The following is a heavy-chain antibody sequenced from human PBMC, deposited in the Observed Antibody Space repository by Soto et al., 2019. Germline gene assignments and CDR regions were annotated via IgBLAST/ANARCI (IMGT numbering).Heavy chain of an antibody. CDR1: GGSISSYY. V-gene: IGHV4-59*01. CDR3: ARGGSYGPLNNWFDP. J-gene: IGHJ5*02. Sequence: SETLSLTCTVSGGSISSYYWSWIRQPPGKGLEWIGYIYYSGSTNYNPSLKSRVTISVDTSKNQFSLKLSSVTAADTAVYYCARGGSYGPLNNWFDPWGQGTLVTIS. D-gene: IGHD5-18*01. CDR2: IYYSGST.